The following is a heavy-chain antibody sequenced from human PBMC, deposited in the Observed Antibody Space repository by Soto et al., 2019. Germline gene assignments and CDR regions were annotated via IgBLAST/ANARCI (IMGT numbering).Heavy chain of an antibody. Sequence: PGGSLRLSCAASGFTFSSYAMNWVRQAPGKGLEWVSAISGSGGSTNYADSVKGRFTISRDTSKNTLYLQMNSLRAEDTAVYYCAKDPDYGDTSAYLSPPPWGRGTRVTVSS. CDR1: GFTFSSYA. CDR2: ISGSGGST. V-gene: IGHV3-23*01. D-gene: IGHD4-17*01. J-gene: IGHJ5*02. CDR3: AKDPDYGDTSAYLSPPP.